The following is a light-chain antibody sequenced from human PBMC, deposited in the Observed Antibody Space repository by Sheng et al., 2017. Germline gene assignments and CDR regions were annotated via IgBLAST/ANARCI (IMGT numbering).Light chain of an antibody. J-gene: IGKJ1*01. Sequence: DIQMTQSPPSLSASVGDRVTITCRSSQTVTNYLHWYQQKPGKAPKLLIYAASRLQSGVPSRFSGSGSGTDFTLTISSLQPEDFATYYCQQSYKTPPGFGQGTKVEIK. CDR2: AAS. CDR3: QQSYKTPPG. CDR1: QTVTNY. V-gene: IGKV1-39*01.